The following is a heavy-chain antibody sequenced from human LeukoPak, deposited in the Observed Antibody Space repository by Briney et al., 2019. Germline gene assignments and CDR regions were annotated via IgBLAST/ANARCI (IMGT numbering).Heavy chain of an antibody. V-gene: IGHV3-11*03. D-gene: IGHD4-17*01. CDR2: MSRSSTNT. J-gene: IGHJ4*02. CDR3: ASIYGPCD. CDR1: GFTFSNYY. Sequence: GGSLRLSCAASGFTFSNYYMNWVRQAPGQGLEWVGYMSRSSTNTAYADTVKGRFTISRDNAKNSLYLQMNSLRAEDTAVYYCASIYGPCDWGEPTLVTVSS.